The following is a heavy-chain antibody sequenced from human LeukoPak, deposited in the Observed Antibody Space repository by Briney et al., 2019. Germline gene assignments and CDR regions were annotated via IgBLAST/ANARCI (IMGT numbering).Heavy chain of an antibody. D-gene: IGHD3-22*01. CDR2: IYYSGST. Sequence: SETLSLTCTVSGGSISSSSYYWGWIRQPPGKGLEWIGSIYYSGSTNYNPSLKSRVTISVDTSKNQFSLKLSSVTAADTAVYYCARVRRYYDSSGYLPHWFDPWGQGTLVTVSS. CDR1: GGSISSSSYY. CDR3: ARVRRYYDSSGYLPHWFDP. J-gene: IGHJ5*02. V-gene: IGHV4-39*07.